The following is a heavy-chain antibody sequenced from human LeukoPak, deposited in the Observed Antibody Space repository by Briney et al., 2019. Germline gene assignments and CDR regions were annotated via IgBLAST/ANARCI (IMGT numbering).Heavy chain of an antibody. D-gene: IGHD6-19*01. CDR1: GYTFTSYY. CDR3: ARDNTEYSSGWYGPGYFDY. V-gene: IGHV1-46*01. CDR2: INPSGGST. Sequence: ASVKVSCKASGYTFTSYYMHWVRQAPGQGLEWMGIINPSGGSTSYAQKFHGRVTMTRDTSTSTVYMELSSLRSEDTAVYYCARDNTEYSSGWYGPGYFDYWGQGTLVTVSS. J-gene: IGHJ4*02.